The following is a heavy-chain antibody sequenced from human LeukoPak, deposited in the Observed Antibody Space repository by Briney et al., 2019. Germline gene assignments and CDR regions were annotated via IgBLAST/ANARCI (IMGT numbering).Heavy chain of an antibody. D-gene: IGHD5-18*01. V-gene: IGHV3-30*18. Sequence: GRSLRLSCAASGFSFSAYGMHWVRQAPGKGLEWVAVMSHDARSEFYADSVKGRFTVSRDNSENTLFLEMNSLRPDDTAVYYCVKSLWMQARPPVGLAHWGQGTLVTVSS. CDR1: GFSFSAYG. CDR2: MSHDARSE. J-gene: IGHJ5*02. CDR3: VKSLWMQARPPVGLAH.